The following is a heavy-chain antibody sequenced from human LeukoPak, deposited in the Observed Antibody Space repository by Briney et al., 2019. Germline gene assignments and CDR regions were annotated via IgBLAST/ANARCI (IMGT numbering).Heavy chain of an antibody. J-gene: IGHJ4*02. Sequence: GGSLRLSCAVSGFSIGSSWMSWVRQTPGKGLEWVADMNEDGSGTHYVDCVKGRFTVSRDNAQNSVYLQMNSLRVEDTGVYYCARDPAWGAIDYWGQGTLVTVSS. CDR3: ARDPAWGAIDY. CDR2: MNEDGSGT. CDR1: GFSIGSSW. D-gene: IGHD7-27*01. V-gene: IGHV3-7*01.